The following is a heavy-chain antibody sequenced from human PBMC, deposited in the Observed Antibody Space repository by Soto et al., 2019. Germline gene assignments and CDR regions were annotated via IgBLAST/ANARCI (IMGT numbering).Heavy chain of an antibody. V-gene: IGHV2-5*02. J-gene: IGHJ3*02. D-gene: IGHD3-9*01. CDR3: AHRLAFDILTGYYPCDAFDI. CDR1: GFSLSTSGVG. Sequence: KESGPTLVKPTQTLTLTCTFSGFSLSTSGVGVGWIRQPPGKALEWLALIYWDDDKRYSPSLKSRLTITKDTSKNQVVLTMTNMDPVDTATYYCAHRLAFDILTGYYPCDAFDIWGQGRMVTVSS. CDR2: IYWDDDK.